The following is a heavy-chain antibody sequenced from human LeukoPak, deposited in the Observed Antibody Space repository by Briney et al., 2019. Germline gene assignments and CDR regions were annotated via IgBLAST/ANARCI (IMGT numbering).Heavy chain of an antibody. J-gene: IGHJ3*02. Sequence: SETLSLTCTVSGGSISSSSYYWGWIRQPPGKGLEWIGGIYYSGSTYYNPSLKSRVTISVDTSKNQFSLKLSPVTAADTAVYYCARQMYSSAAFDIWGQGTMVTVSS. D-gene: IGHD6-19*01. CDR1: GGSISSSSYY. CDR2: IYYSGST. V-gene: IGHV4-39*01. CDR3: ARQMYSSAAFDI.